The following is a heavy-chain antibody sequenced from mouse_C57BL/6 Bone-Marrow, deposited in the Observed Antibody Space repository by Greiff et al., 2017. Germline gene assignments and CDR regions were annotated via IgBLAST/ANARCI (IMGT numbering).Heavy chain of an antibody. CDR2: IDPSDSYT. J-gene: IGHJ2*01. V-gene: IGHV1-50*01. D-gene: IGHD1-1*01. Sequence: QVQLKQPGAELVKPGASVKLSCKASGYTFTSYWMQWVKQRPGQGLEWIGEIDPSDSYTNYNQKFKGKATLTVDTSSSTAYMQLSSLTSEDSAVYYCAREVYYYGYYFDYWGQGTTLTVSS. CDR3: AREVYYYGYYFDY. CDR1: GYTFTSYW.